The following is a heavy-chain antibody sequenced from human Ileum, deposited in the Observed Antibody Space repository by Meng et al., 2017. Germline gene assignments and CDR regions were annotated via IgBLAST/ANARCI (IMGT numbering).Heavy chain of an antibody. V-gene: IGHV4-34*01. J-gene: IGHJ4*02. CDR1: GDSFTDYY. D-gene: IGHD1-26*01. CDR2: IHYSGST. CDR3: ARRIRGGSYLG. Sequence: LMHWGAGMLKPSETLSLTCNVYGDSFTDYYWNWIRQPPGKGLEWIGEIHYSGSTNYNPSLESRVTISEDTSQKQFSLRLSSVTAADTAVYYCARRIRGGSYLGWGQGTLVTVSS.